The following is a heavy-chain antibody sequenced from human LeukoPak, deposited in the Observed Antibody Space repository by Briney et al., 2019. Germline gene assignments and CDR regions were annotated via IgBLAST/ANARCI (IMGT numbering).Heavy chain of an antibody. J-gene: IGHJ4*02. CDR1: GFTFSSYA. CDR3: ARAGRRCSSTSCYSDD. Sequence: GGSLRLSCAASGFTFSSYAMHWVRQAPGKGLEWVAVISYDGSNKYYADSAKGRFTTSRDNSKNTLYLQMNSLRAEDTAVYYCARAGRRCSSTSCYSDDWGQGTLVTVSS. CDR2: ISYDGSNK. D-gene: IGHD2-2*02. V-gene: IGHV3-30-3*01.